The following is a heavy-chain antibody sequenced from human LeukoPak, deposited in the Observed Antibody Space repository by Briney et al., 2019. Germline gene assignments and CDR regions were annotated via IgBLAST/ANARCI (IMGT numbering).Heavy chain of an antibody. CDR1: GFTFSSYW. J-gene: IGHJ4*02. CDR3: ARVRHYFGSGTSPLAY. D-gene: IGHD3-10*01. V-gene: IGHV3-7*01. CDR2: IKPDGNEK. Sequence: GGSLRLSCAASGFTFSSYWMTWVRQAPGQGLEWVADIKPDGNEKNYVDSVKGRFTVSRDNAENSLFLQMNSLRAEDTAVYYCARVRHYFGSGTSPLAYWGQGTLVLVSS.